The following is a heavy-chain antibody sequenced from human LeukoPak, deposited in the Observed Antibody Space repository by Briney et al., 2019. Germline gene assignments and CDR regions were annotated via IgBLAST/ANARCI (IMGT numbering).Heavy chain of an antibody. Sequence: PSETLSLTCSVSGDSITSSIYYWDWIRQPPGKGLEWIGSVYYSGSTYYNPSLKSRITISVDTSKNQFSLNVTSVTAADTAVYYCARRAYSGYYYYFDYWGQGALVTVSS. CDR1: GDSITSSIYY. J-gene: IGHJ4*02. CDR2: VYYSGST. CDR3: ARRAYSGYYYYFDY. V-gene: IGHV4-39*01. D-gene: IGHD2/OR15-2a*01.